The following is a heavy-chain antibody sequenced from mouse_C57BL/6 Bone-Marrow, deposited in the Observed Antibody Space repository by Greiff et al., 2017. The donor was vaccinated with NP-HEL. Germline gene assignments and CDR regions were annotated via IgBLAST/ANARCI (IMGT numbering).Heavy chain of an antibody. V-gene: IGHV14-4*01. D-gene: IGHD2-1*01. CDR1: GFNIKDDY. J-gene: IGHJ3*01. CDR3: TYGNYPAWFAY. CDR2: IDPENGDT. Sequence: EVQLQQSVAELVRPGASVKLSCTASGFNIKDDYMHWVKQRPEQGLEWIGWIDPENGDTEYASKFQGKATITADTSSNTAYLQLSSLTSEDTAVYYCTYGNYPAWFAYWGQGTLVTVSA.